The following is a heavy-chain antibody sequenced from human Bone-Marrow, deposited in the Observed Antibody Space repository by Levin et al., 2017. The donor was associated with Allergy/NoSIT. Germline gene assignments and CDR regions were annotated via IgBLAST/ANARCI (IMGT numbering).Heavy chain of an antibody. CDR3: ATGGNQYYDY. CDR1: GLTFANYW. V-gene: IGHV3-74*01. D-gene: IGHD2/OR15-2a*01. CDR2: VNSDGSDT. J-gene: IGHJ4*02. Sequence: QLGESLKISCAASGLTFANYWMHWVRQVPGKGLVWLCRVNSDGSDTVYADSVKGRLTISRDNAKNTLYLQMSSLTAEDTAVYYCATGGNQYYDYWGQGTLVTVSS.